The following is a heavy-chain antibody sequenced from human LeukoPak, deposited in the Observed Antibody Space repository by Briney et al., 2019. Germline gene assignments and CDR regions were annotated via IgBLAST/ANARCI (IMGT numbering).Heavy chain of an antibody. D-gene: IGHD6-13*01. CDR3: ATPSYSTSWGTIDV. CDR2: VYYRGTT. CDR1: GGSMSGDY. J-gene: IGHJ3*01. V-gene: IGHV4-59*08. Sequence: SETLSLTCSVSGGSMSGDYWNWIRQSPGDRLEWIGYVYYRGTTNYNPSLRSRISISIDTSKNQFSLRLSSVTAADTALYYCATPSYSTSWGTIDVWGQGTMVTVSS.